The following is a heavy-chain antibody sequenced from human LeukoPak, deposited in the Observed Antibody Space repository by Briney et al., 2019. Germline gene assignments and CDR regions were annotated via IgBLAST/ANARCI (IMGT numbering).Heavy chain of an antibody. J-gene: IGHJ6*02. CDR3: ASYSSGWYWVNYYYGMDV. D-gene: IGHD6-19*01. CDR2: INPNSGGT. Sequence: ASVKVSCKASGYTFTGYYMHWVRQAPGQGLEWMGWINPNSGGTNYAQKFQGRVTMTRDTSISTAYMELSRLRSDDTAVYYCASYSSGWYWVNYYYGMDVWGQGTTVTVPS. V-gene: IGHV1-2*02. CDR1: GYTFTGYY.